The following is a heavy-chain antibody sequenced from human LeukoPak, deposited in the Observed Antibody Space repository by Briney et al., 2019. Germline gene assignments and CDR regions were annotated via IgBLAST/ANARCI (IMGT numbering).Heavy chain of an antibody. CDR3: ARGAYAENYFDY. CDR1: GFIFDSYS. CDR2: IRSSSSTI. D-gene: IGHD2/OR15-2a*01. V-gene: IGHV3-48*01. Sequence: GGSLRLSCAASGFIFDSYSMNWVRQAPGKGLEWVSYIRSSSSTIYYTDSVKGRFTISRDNAKNSLFLQMNSLRAEDTAVYYCARGAYAENYFDYWGQGALVTVSS. J-gene: IGHJ4*02.